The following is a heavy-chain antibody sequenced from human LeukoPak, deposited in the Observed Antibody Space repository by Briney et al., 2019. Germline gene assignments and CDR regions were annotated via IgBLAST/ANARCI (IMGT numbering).Heavy chain of an antibody. V-gene: IGHV1-2*02. CDR2: INPNGGGT. CDR1: GYTFTGYY. J-gene: IGHJ5*02. CDR3: ARDRGIGYCSSTSCYLHNWCDP. D-gene: IGHD2-2*03. Sequence: ASVKVSCKASGYTFTGYYMHWVRQAPGQGLEWMGWINPNGGGTNYAQKFQGRVTMTRDTSISTAYMELSRLRSDDTAVYYCARDRGIGYCSSTSCYLHNWCDPWGQGTLVTVSS.